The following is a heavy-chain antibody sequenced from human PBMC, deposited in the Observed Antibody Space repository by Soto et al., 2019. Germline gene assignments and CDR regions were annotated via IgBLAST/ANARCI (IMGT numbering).Heavy chain of an antibody. CDR2: ISSGSSDT. V-gene: IGHV3-21*01. CDR1: GFTFNNAW. J-gene: IGHJ4*02. CDR3: ARVAY. Sequence: GGSLRLSCAASGFTFNNAWMNWVRQVPGKGLEWVESISSGSSDTRYADSVKGRFIISRDNAQNSLFLQMNTLRPEDTAMYYCARVAYWGPGTQVTVSS.